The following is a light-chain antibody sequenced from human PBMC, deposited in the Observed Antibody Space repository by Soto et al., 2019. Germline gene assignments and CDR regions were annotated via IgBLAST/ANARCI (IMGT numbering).Light chain of an antibody. Sequence: IRMTQSPSSLSSSTGDRVTITCRASQSISSWLAWYQQKPGKAPKLLIYDASSLESGVPSRFRGSGSGTEFTLTISSLKPDDFENYYCQQYNSYPWTFGQGTKVYI. CDR2: DAS. V-gene: IGKV1-5*01. CDR3: QQYNSYPWT. CDR1: QSISSW. J-gene: IGKJ1*01.